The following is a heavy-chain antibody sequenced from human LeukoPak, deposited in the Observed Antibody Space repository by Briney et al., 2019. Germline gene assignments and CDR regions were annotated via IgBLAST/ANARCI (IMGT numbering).Heavy chain of an antibody. V-gene: IGHV3-30*02. J-gene: IGHJ6*03. CDR3: ARGTGTTPDYYMDV. Sequence: GGSLRLSCAASGFTFSSYGMHWVRQAPGKGLEWVAFIRYDGSNKYYADSVKGRFTISRDNAKNSLYLQMNSLRAEDTAVYYCARGTGTTPDYYMDVWGKGTTVTVSS. CDR1: GFTFSSYG. D-gene: IGHD1-7*01. CDR2: IRYDGSNK.